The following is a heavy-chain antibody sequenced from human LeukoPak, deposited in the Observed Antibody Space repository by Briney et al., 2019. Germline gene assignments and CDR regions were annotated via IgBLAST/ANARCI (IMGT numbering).Heavy chain of an antibody. CDR3: ARDRYLGYSYGYIGNWFDP. D-gene: IGHD5-18*01. V-gene: IGHV4-4*07. CDR2: IYTSGST. J-gene: IGHJ5*02. CDR1: GGSISSYY. Sequence: SETLSLTCTVSGGSISSYYWSWIRQPAGKGLERIGRIYTSGSTNYNPSLKSRVTMSVDTSKNQFSLKLSSVTAADTAVYYCARDRYLGYSYGYIGNWFDPWGQGTLVTVSS.